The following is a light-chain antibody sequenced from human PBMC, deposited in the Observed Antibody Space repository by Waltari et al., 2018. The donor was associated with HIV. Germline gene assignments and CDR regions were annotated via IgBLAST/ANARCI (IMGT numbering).Light chain of an antibody. Sequence: QSVLTQPPSASGTPGQRVTISCSGSSSNIGSNAVNWYQHRSGPSPSLLFLSVTQRASGVPVRFSGSKSGTSASLAVTGLQSEDEADYFCASWDDSLSGLLLGGGTRLTVL. V-gene: IGLV1-44*01. CDR2: SVT. CDR1: SSNIGSNA. CDR3: ASWDDSLSGLL. J-gene: IGLJ2*01.